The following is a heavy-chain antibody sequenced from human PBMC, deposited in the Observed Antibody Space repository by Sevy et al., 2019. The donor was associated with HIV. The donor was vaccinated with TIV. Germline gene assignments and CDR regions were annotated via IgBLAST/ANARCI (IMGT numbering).Heavy chain of an antibody. V-gene: IGHV1-24*01. CDR2: FDPEDGER. Sequence: ASVKVPCKVSGSTLTKLSMHWVRQAPGKGLEWMATFDPEDGERVYAQKFQGRVTMTEDTSTDTAYMELSSLRSEDTAIYYCATTKDYYESSGSPFDYWGQGTLVTVSS. CDR3: ATTKDYYESSGSPFDY. D-gene: IGHD3-22*01. J-gene: IGHJ4*02. CDR1: GSTLTKLS.